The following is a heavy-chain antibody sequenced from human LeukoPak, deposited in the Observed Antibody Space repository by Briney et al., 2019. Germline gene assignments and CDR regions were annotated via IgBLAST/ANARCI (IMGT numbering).Heavy chain of an antibody. J-gene: IGHJ5*02. CDR2: INHSGST. Sequence: KSSETLSLTCTVSGGSISSYYWSWIRQPPGKGLEWIGEINHSGSTNYNPSLKSRVTISVDTSKNQFSLKLSSVTAADTAVYYCARGLSSSSSWYRPLMGNWFDPWGQGTLVTVSS. CDR3: ARGLSSSSSWYRPLMGNWFDP. CDR1: GGSISSYY. D-gene: IGHD6-13*01. V-gene: IGHV4-34*01.